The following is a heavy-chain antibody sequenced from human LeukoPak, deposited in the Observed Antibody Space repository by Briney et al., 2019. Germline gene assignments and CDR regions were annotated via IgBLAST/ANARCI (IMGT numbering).Heavy chain of an antibody. J-gene: IGHJ4*02. CDR3: ARRYCSSTSCNPYFFDY. CDR2: ISPGDSDA. D-gene: IGHD2-2*01. Sequence: GESLKISCKGTRYTFTSYWIAWVRQTPGKGLEWMGIISPGDSDARYSPSFQGQVTISADKSISTAYLRWSSLKASDTAMYYCARRYCSSTSCNPYFFDYWGQGTLVTVSS. V-gene: IGHV5-51*01. CDR1: RYTFTSYW.